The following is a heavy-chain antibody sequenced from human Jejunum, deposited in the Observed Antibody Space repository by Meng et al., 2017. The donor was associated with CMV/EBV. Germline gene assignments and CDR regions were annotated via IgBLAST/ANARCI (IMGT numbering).Heavy chain of an antibody. D-gene: IGHD6-6*01. CDR1: GFTFIDFW. CDR3: ARDSIAAPDS. CDR2: IVQDGSDK. V-gene: IGHV3-7*01. J-gene: IGHJ5*01. Sequence: SCAASGFTFIDFWLRWVRQPPGKGLEWVANIVQDGSDKYYVDSVKGRFTISRDNAKISVYLQMSRLPAEDTAVYYCARDSIAAPDSWGQGTLVTVSS.